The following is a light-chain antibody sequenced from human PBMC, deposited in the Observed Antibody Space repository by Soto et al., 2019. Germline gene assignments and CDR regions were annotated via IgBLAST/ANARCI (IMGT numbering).Light chain of an antibody. Sequence: DVVMTQSPLSLPVTLGQPASISCRSSKSLVYSDGDTYLSWFQQRPGQSPRRLIYKVSNRDSGVPDRFSGSGSGSDFTLKIRRVEAEDVGAYYCMQGTHWPPYAFGQGTKLEIK. J-gene: IGKJ2*01. CDR1: KSLVYSDGDTY. CDR2: KVS. V-gene: IGKV2-30*01. CDR3: MQGTHWPPYA.